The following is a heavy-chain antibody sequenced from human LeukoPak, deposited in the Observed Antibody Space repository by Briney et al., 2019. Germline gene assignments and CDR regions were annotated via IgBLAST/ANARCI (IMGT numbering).Heavy chain of an antibody. CDR1: GGSIGTYS. V-gene: IGHV4-59*01. CDR3: ARGVYIAAAQYGY. J-gene: IGHJ4*02. Sequence: KPSETLSLTCTVSGGSIGTYSWNWIRQPPGQGLERIGYIYYGGTTNYNPSLKSRVTISVDTSKNQFSLKLSSVTAADTAVYYCARGVYIAAAQYGYWGQGTLVTVSS. D-gene: IGHD6-13*01. CDR2: IYYGGTT.